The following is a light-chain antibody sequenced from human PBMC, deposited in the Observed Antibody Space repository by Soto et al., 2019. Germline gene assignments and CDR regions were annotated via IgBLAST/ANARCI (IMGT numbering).Light chain of an antibody. J-gene: IGKJ5*01. CDR3: QQYGRSIT. Sequence: EIVLTQSPGTLSLSPGERATLSCRASQSVSSSYLAWYQQKPGQAPRLLIYGASSRATGIPARFRGSGSGTDLTITISRLEPEDYAVYYCQQYGRSITFGQGTRLEIK. CDR2: GAS. CDR1: QSVSSSY. V-gene: IGKV3-20*01.